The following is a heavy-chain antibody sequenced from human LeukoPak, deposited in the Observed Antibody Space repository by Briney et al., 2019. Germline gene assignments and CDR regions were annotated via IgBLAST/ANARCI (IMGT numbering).Heavy chain of an antibody. CDR2: FSGGDGST. D-gene: IGHD4-11*01. Sequence: GGSLRLSCAASGFTFSSYGMSWVRQAPGKGLEWVSTFSGGDGSTYYADSVKGRFTISRDNSKNTLFLQMNSLRAGDTAVYYCAKDRAVSTAHYYYGMDVWGQGTTVTVSS. J-gene: IGHJ6*02. V-gene: IGHV3-23*01. CDR3: AKDRAVSTAHYYYGMDV. CDR1: GFTFSSYG.